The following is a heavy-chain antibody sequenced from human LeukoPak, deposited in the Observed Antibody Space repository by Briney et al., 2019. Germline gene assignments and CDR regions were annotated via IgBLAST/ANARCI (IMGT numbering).Heavy chain of an antibody. CDR2: IYYSGST. V-gene: IGHV4-38-2*02. Sequence: SETLSLTCTVSGYSISSGYYWGWIRQPPGKGLEWIGSIYYSGSTYYNPSLKSRVTISVDTSKNQFSLKLSSVTAADTAVYYCARDRSDAFDIWGQGTMVTVSS. J-gene: IGHJ3*02. CDR3: ARDRSDAFDI. CDR1: GYSISSGYY.